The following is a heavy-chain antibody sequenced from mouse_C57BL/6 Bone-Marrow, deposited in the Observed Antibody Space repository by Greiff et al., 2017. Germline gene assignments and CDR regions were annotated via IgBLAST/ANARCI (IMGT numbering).Heavy chain of an antibody. Sequence: EVKLVESGAELVRPGASVKLSCTASGFNIKDDYMHWVKQRPEQGLEWIGWIDPENGDTEYASKFQGKATITADTSSNTAYLQLSSLTSEDTAVYYCTLPGMDYWGQGTSVTVSS. V-gene: IGHV14-4*01. CDR1: GFNIKDDY. J-gene: IGHJ4*01. CDR2: IDPENGDT. CDR3: TLPGMDY.